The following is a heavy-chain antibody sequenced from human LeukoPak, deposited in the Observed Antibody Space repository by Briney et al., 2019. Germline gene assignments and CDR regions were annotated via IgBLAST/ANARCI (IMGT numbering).Heavy chain of an antibody. CDR1: GFTFSNDW. D-gene: IGHD2-8*01. J-gene: IGHJ3*02. V-gene: IGHV3-15*01. Sequence: PGGSLRLSCAASGFTFSNDWMSWVRQAPGKGLEWVGRIKSKSDGGTTDCAAPVNGRFTISRDYSNNTLYRQMNSLKSDDTAVYYCSFHHGVCLLIWGQGTMVTVSS. CDR2: IKSKSDGGTT. CDR3: SFHHGVCLLI.